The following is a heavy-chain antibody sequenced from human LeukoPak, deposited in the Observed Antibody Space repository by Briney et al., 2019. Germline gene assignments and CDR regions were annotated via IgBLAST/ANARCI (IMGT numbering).Heavy chain of an antibody. Sequence: SETLSLTCTVSGGSISSYYWSWIRQPLGKGLEWIGYIYYSGSTNYNPSLKSRVTISVDTSKNQFSLKLSSVTAADTAVYYCARADYDFWSGYHPGGFDPWGQGTLVTVSS. J-gene: IGHJ5*02. CDR3: ARADYDFWSGYHPGGFDP. CDR2: IYYSGST. V-gene: IGHV4-59*01. CDR1: GGSISSYY. D-gene: IGHD3-3*01.